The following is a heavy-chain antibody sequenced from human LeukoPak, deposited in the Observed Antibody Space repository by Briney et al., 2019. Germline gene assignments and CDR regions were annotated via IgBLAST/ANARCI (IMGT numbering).Heavy chain of an antibody. D-gene: IGHD5-12*01. CDR1: GGTFSSYA. V-gene: IGHV1-2*02. CDR3: ARGGYSGPDYMDV. J-gene: IGHJ6*03. CDR2: INPNSGGT. Sequence: GASVKVSCKASGGTFSSYAISWVRQAPGQGLEWMGWINPNSGGTNYAQKFQGRVTMTRDTSISTAYMELSRLRSDDTAVYFCARGGYSGPDYMDVWGKGTTVTVSS.